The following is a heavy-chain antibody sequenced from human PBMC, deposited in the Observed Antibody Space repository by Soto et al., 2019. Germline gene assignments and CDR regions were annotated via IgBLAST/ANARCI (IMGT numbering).Heavy chain of an antibody. D-gene: IGHD6-19*01. CDR2: ISSSGSTI. CDR1: GFTFSDYY. Sequence: GGSLRLSCAASGFTFSDYYMSWIRQAPGKGLEWVSYISSSGSTIYYADSVKGRFTISRDNAKNSLYLQMNSLRAEDTAVYYCARDRSYSSGWYSNWFDPWGQGTLVTVPS. V-gene: IGHV3-11*01. CDR3: ARDRSYSSGWYSNWFDP. J-gene: IGHJ5*02.